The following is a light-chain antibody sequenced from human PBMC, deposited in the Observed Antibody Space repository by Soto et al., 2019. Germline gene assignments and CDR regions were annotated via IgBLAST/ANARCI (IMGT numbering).Light chain of an antibody. V-gene: IGKV1-6*01. CDR2: DAS. CDR1: QGVRSD. Sequence: IQMTQSPSSLSASVGDRVTISCRASQGVRSDLAWYQQKKGKVPKLLIYDASKLESGVQSRFSGSGFGTDFTLTSSSLQPEYVATYYCLQDYNFPWAFGQGTKVEIK. CDR3: LQDYNFPWA. J-gene: IGKJ1*01.